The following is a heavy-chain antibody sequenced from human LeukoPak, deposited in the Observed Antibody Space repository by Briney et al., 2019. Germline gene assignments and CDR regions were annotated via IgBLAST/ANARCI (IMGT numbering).Heavy chain of an antibody. J-gene: IGHJ2*01. CDR1: GVTFNSYT. V-gene: IGHV1-69*05. CDR2: IIPIFGTA. Sequence: SSVKVSCKASGVTFNSYTINWVRQAPGQGLEWMGRIIPIFGTANYAQGFQGRVTITTDESTSTAYMELSSLRSEDTAVYYCATRTHNSYAEGWYFDLWGRGTLATVSS. D-gene: IGHD5-18*01. CDR3: ATRTHNSYAEGWYFDL.